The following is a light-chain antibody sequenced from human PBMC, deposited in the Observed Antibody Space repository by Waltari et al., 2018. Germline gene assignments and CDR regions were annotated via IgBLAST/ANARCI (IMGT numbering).Light chain of an antibody. J-gene: IGKJ1*01. CDR2: AAS. CDR1: QGISLY. CDR3: QKSSSTPPWT. V-gene: IGKV1-39*01. Sequence: DIQMTQSPSSLSASVGDGVTITCRASQGISLYLNWYQQKPGKAPKLLIYAASTLHSGVPSRFSGSGSGTEFTLTISSLQPEDFATYYCQKSSSTPPWTFGQGTKVEIK.